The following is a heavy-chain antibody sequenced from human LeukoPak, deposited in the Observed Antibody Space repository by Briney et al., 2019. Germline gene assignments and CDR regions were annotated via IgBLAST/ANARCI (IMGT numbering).Heavy chain of an antibody. CDR1: GDSFSSHY. D-gene: IGHD1-14*01. J-gene: IGHJ5*02. CDR2: IYTSGIT. V-gene: IGHV4-4*07. CDR3: ARGSRIAGRQNEGWFDP. Sequence: SETLSLTCTVSGDSFSSHYWTWIRQPAGKGLEWIGRIYTSGITNYSPSLKSRVTMSVDTSKNQFSLKLSSVTAADTAVYYCARGSRIAGRQNEGWFDPWGQGTLVTVSS.